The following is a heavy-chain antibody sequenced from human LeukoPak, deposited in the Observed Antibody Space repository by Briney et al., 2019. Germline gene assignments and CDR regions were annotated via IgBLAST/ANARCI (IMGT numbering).Heavy chain of an antibody. CDR1: GFTFSGSA. Sequence: GGSLRLSCAASGFTFSGSAMHWVRQASGKGLEWVGRIRSEAYSYATAYAASVKGRFTISRDESKNTTYLQMSSLKIEDTAVYYCTAATSGSYDWFDPWGQGTLGTVSS. J-gene: IGHJ5*02. CDR3: TAATSGSYDWFDP. V-gene: IGHV3-73*01. D-gene: IGHD1-26*01. CDR2: IRSEAYSYAT.